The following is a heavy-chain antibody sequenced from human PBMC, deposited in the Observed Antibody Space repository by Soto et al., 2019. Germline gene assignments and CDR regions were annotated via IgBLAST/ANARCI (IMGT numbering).Heavy chain of an antibody. CDR1: GYTFTSFG. Sequence: QVQLVQSGAEVKKPGASVKVSCKASGYTFTSFGISWVRQAPGQGLEWMGWISADNGTTNYAENLQGRVTMTTDTSTSTAYMELRSLRSDDTAVYYCARDHRGGTDAFDIWGQGTMVTVSS. J-gene: IGHJ3*02. D-gene: IGHD2-15*01. CDR3: ARDHRGGTDAFDI. V-gene: IGHV1-18*01. CDR2: ISADNGTT.